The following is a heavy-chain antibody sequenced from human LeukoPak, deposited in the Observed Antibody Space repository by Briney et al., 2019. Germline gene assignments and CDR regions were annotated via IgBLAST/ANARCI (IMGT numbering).Heavy chain of an antibody. V-gene: IGHV4-59*01. CDR2: IHYGGST. CDR1: GGSISTYS. CDR3: AKGGVTRDYCFDY. J-gene: IGHJ4*02. Sequence: SETLSLTCTVYGGSISTYSWGWIRQPPVMGLEWIANIHYGGSTDYNPSLRSRVTITADTSRNQFSLRLSSVTAADTGVYYCAKGGVTRDYCFDYWGRGTLVTVSS. D-gene: IGHD3-10*01.